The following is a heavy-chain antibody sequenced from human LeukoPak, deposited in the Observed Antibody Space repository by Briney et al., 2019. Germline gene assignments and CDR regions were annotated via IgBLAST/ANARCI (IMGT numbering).Heavy chain of an antibody. J-gene: IGHJ4*02. D-gene: IGHD2-15*01. CDR2: IFYTGST. V-gene: IGHV4-39*01. Sequence: SETLSLTCTVSGDSISSDNSYWGWIRQPPGKGLEWIGSIFYTGSTYYNPSLKSRVTISVDTSKNQLSLKLSSVTAADTAVYFCARHPFATPFDYWGPGTLVTVSS. CDR1: GDSISSDNSY. CDR3: ARHPFATPFDY.